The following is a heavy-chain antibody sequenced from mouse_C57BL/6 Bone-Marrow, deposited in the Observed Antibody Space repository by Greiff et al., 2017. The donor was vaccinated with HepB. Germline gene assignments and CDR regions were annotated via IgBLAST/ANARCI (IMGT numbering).Heavy chain of an antibody. V-gene: IGHV1-26*01. CDR3: AREMVTPHYFDY. D-gene: IGHD2-2*01. Sequence: EVQLQQSGPELVKPGASVKISCKASGYTFTDYYMNWVKQSHGKSLEWIGDINPNNGGTSYNQKFKGKATLTVDKSSSTAYMELRSLTSEDSAVYYCAREMVTPHYFDYWGQGTTLTVSS. CDR2: INPNNGGT. J-gene: IGHJ2*01. CDR1: GYTFTDYY.